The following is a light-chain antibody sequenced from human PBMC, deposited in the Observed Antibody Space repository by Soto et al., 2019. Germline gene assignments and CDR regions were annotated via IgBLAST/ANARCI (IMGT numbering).Light chain of an antibody. CDR2: EDS. Sequence: SYELTLPPSVSVSPGQTASITCSGDKLDDKYACWYLQKPGQSPVLVIYEDSKRPSGIPERFSGSNSANTATLTISGTQATDEADYYCQAWDTSTVIVGGGTKVTVL. CDR3: QAWDTSTVI. CDR1: KLDDKY. V-gene: IGLV3-1*01. J-gene: IGLJ2*01.